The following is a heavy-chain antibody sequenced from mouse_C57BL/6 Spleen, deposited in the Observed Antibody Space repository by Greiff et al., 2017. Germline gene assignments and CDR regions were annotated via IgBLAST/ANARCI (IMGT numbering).Heavy chain of an antibody. CDR1: GYTFTSYW. D-gene: IGHD1-1*01. CDR3: ARGIIYYYGSSSPHYFDY. V-gene: IGHV1-59*01. CDR2: IDPSDSYT. J-gene: IGHJ2*01. Sequence: QVQLQQPGAELVRPGTSVKLSCKASGYTFTSYWMHWVKQRSGQGLEWIGVIDPSDSYTNYNQKFKGKATLTVDTSSSTAYMQLSSLTSEDSAVYYCARGIIYYYGSSSPHYFDYWGQGTTLTVAS.